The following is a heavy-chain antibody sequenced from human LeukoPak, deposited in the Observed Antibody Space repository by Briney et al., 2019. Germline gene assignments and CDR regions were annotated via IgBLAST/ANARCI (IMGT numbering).Heavy chain of an antibody. V-gene: IGHV3-23*01. CDR3: AKEIYCTATTCQGNDAFHI. J-gene: IGHJ3*02. CDR2: ISGGGDNT. CDR1: GFTFSSYA. Sequence: GGSLRLSCAASGFTFSSYAMNWVRQAPGKGLEWVSAISGGGDNTYYADSVKGRFTISRDNSRNMVYLQMSSLKAEDTAVYYCAKEIYCTATTCQGNDAFHIWGQGTVVTVSS. D-gene: IGHD2-8*02.